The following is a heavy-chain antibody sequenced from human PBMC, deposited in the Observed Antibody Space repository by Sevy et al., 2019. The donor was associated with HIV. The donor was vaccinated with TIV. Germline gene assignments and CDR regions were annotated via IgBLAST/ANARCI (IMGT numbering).Heavy chain of an antibody. CDR3: ARDLKMSITMIVPGAFDI. D-gene: IGHD3-22*01. Sequence: GGSLRLSCAASGFTFSSYWMSWVRQAPGKGLEWVANIKQDGSEKYYVDSVKGRFTISRDNAKNSLYLQMNSLRAEDTAVYYCARDLKMSITMIVPGAFDIWGQGTMVTVSS. V-gene: IGHV3-7*01. J-gene: IGHJ3*02. CDR1: GFTFSSYW. CDR2: IKQDGSEK.